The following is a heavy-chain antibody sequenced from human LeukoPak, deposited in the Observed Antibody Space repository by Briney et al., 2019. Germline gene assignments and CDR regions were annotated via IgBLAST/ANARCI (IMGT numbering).Heavy chain of an antibody. CDR2: ISGSGGST. V-gene: IGHV3-23*01. CDR3: AKAVLWFGESYFDY. J-gene: IGHJ4*02. CDR1: GFTFSSYA. Sequence: GGSLRLSCAASGFTFSSYATSWVRQAPGKGLEWVSAISGSGGSTYYADSVKGRSTISRDNSKNTLYLQMNSLRAEDTAVYYCAKAVLWFGESYFDYWGQGTLVTVSS. D-gene: IGHD3-10*01.